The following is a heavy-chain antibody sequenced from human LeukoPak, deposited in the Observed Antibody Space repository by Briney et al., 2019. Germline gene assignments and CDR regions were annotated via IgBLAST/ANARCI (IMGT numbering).Heavy chain of an antibody. CDR3: ARGPKYNWNDGPVDY. J-gene: IGHJ4*02. V-gene: IGHV1-3*01. CDR2: INAGNGNT. D-gene: IGHD1-1*01. Sequence: ASVKVSCKASGSTFTSYAMHWVRQAPGQRLEWMGWINAGNGNTKYSQKFQGRVTITRDTSASTAYMELSSLRSEDTAVYYCARGPKYNWNDGPVDYWGQGTLVTVSS. CDR1: GSTFTSYA.